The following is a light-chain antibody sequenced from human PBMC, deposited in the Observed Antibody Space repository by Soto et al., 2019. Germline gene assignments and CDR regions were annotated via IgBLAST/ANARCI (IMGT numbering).Light chain of an antibody. CDR2: AAS. CDR1: QDISRY. Sequence: DIRLRQSPSFLSASVGDRDTITCGASQDISRYLAWYQQKPGKAPKLLIYAASTLQSGVPSRFSGSGSGTEFTLTISSLQPEDFATYYCQQLNSYPPFFGGGTKVEIK. CDR3: QQLNSYPPF. V-gene: IGKV1-9*01. J-gene: IGKJ4*01.